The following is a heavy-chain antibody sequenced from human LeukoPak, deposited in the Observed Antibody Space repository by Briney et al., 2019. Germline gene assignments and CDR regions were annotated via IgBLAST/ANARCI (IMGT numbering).Heavy chain of an antibody. D-gene: IGHD6-19*01. V-gene: IGHV1-8*02. CDR2: MNPNSGNT. Sequence: AALVKVSCKASGYTFTTYDINWVRQATGQGLEWMGWMNPNSGNTGYTQKFQGRVTMTRNTSISTDYMELSSLRSEDTAVYYCARGRGSGHKENWFDPWGQGTLVTVSS. J-gene: IGHJ5*02. CDR3: ARGRGSGHKENWFDP. CDR1: GYTFTTYD.